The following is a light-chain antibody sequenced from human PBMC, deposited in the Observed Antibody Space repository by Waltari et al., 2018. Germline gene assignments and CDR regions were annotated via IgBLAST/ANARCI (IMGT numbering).Light chain of an antibody. CDR1: QSVLYNSNNKNY. CDR3: QQYYTTPYT. J-gene: IGKJ2*01. V-gene: IGKV4-1*01. CDR2: WAS. Sequence: DIVMTQSPDSLAVSLGERATINCKSSQSVLYNSNNKNYLAWFQQKPGQPPKLLIYWASTRESGVPDRFSGSWSGTEFTLTISSLQAEDVAVYYCQQYYTTPYTFGQGTKLEIK.